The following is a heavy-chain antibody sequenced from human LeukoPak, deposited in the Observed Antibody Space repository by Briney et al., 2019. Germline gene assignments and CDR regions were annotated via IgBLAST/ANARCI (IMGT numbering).Heavy chain of an antibody. CDR3: GAGIAARPRIDY. J-gene: IGHJ4*02. CDR1: GGTFSSYA. D-gene: IGHD6-6*01. Sequence: GASVKVSCKASGGTFSSYAISWVRQAPGQGLEWMGGIIPIFGTANYAQKFQGRVTITADESTSTAYMELSSLRSEDTAVYYCGAGIAARPRIDYWGQGTLVTVSS. V-gene: IGHV1-69*13. CDR2: IIPIFGTA.